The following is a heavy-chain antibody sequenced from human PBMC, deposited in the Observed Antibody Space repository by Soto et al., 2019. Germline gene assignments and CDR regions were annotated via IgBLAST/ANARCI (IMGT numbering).Heavy chain of an antibody. CDR3: ARRITLWFGDNGAFDI. D-gene: IGHD3-10*01. CDR1: GGSFSGYY. J-gene: IGHJ3*02. CDR2: INHSGST. Sequence: QVQLQQWGAGLLKPSETLSLTCAVYGGSFSGYYWSWIRQPPGKGLEWIGEINHSGSTNYNPSLKSRVTISVDTSKNQFPLKLSSVTAADTAVYYCARRITLWFGDNGAFDIWGQGTMVTVSS. V-gene: IGHV4-34*01.